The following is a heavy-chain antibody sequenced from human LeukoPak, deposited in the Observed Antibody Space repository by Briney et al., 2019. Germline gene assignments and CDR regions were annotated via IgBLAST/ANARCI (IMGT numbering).Heavy chain of an antibody. CDR1: GFTFSSYA. CDR3: AKDGGGATVTTPNDY. CDR2: ISGSGGST. V-gene: IGHV3-23*01. Sequence: GGSLRLSCAASGFTFSSYAMSWVRQAPGKGLEWVSVISGSGGSTYYADSVKGRFTISRDNSKNTLYLQMNSLRAEDTAVYYCAKDGGGATVTTPNDYWGQGTLVTVSS. J-gene: IGHJ4*02. D-gene: IGHD4-17*01.